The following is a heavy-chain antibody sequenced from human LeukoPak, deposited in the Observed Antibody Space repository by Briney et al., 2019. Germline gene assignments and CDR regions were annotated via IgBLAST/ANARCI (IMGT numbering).Heavy chain of an antibody. D-gene: IGHD2-15*01. V-gene: IGHV3-21*01. CDR3: ARGHSGGSCYDY. CDR2: ISRSGSYI. J-gene: IGHJ4*02. Sequence: GRSLRLSCAASGFTFSSYSMNWVRQAPGKGLEWVSSISRSGSYIYYADSLKGRFTISRDNAKNSLYLQMNSLRAEDTAIYYCARGHSGGSCYDYWGQGTLVTVSS. CDR1: GFTFSSYS.